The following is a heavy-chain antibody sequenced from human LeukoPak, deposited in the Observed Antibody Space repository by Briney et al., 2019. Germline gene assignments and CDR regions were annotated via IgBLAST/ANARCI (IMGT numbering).Heavy chain of an antibody. CDR2: IKQGGSEK. CDR1: GFTFSSYW. D-gene: IGHD2-2*01. Sequence: GGSLRLSCAASGFTFSSYWMSWVRQAPGKGLEWVANIKQGGSEKYYVDSVKGRFTISRDNAKNSLYLQMNSLRAEDTAVYYCARVLGVVVPADTPFDPWGQGTLVTVSS. CDR3: ARVLGVVVPADTPFDP. V-gene: IGHV3-7*01. J-gene: IGHJ5*02.